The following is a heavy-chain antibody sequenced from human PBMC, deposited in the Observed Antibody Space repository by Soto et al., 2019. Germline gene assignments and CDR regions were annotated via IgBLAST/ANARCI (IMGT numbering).Heavy chain of an antibody. CDR1: GFTFSSYA. J-gene: IGHJ4*02. Sequence: QVQLVESGGGVVQPGRSLRLSCAASGFTFSSYAMHWVRQAPGKGLEWVAVISYDGSNKYYADSVKGRFTISRDNSKNTLYLQMNSLRAEDTAVYYCARFGRITMIVAGYWGQGTLVTVSS. D-gene: IGHD3-22*01. CDR3: ARFGRITMIVAGY. CDR2: ISYDGSNK. V-gene: IGHV3-30-3*01.